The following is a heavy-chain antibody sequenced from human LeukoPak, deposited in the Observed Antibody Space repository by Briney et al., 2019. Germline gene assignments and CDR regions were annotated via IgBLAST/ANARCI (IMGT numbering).Heavy chain of an antibody. J-gene: IGHJ6*03. D-gene: IGHD3-9*01. Sequence: SETLSLTCTVSGDSISSYYWSWIRQPPGKGLEWIGYIYYSGSTNYNPSLKSRVTISVDTSKNQFSLKLSSVTAADTAVYYCASVDILTGYYYMDVWGKGTTVTVSS. V-gene: IGHV4-59*08. CDR1: GDSISSYY. CDR3: ASVDILTGYYYMDV. CDR2: IYYSGST.